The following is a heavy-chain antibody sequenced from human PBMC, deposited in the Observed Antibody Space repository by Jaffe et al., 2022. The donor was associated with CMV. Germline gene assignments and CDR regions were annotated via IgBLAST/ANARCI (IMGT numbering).Heavy chain of an antibody. V-gene: IGHV3-21*01. CDR1: GFTFSSYS. D-gene: IGHD3-22*01. CDR2: ISSSSSYI. J-gene: IGHJ6*03. CDR3: ARDGYYYDSSGYLNYYYYYMDV. Sequence: EVQLVESGGGLVKPGGSLRLSCAASGFTFSSYSMNWVRQAPGKGLEWVSSISSSSSYIYYADSVKGRFTISRDNAKNSLYLQMNSLRAEDTAVYYCARDGYYYDSSGYLNYYYYYMDVWGKGTTVTVSS.